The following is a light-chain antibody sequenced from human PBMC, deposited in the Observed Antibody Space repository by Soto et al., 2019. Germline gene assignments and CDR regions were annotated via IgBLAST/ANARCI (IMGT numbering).Light chain of an antibody. CDR3: QSSDSSLTLRV. Sequence: QSVLTQPPSVSGAPGQRVTISCTGSSSNIGAGYDVHWYQQLPGTAPKLLIYGNSNRPSGVPDRISGSKSGTSASLAITGLQAEDEADYYCQSSDSSLTLRVFGTGTKVTVL. V-gene: IGLV1-40*01. J-gene: IGLJ1*01. CDR2: GNS. CDR1: SSNIGAGYD.